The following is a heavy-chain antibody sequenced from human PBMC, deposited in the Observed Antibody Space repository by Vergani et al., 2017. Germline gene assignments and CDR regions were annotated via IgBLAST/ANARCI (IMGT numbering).Heavy chain of an antibody. CDR1: GGTFSSYA. Sequence: VQLVQSGAEVKKPGSSVKVSCKASGGTFSSYAISWVRQAPGQGLEWKGGIIPIFGTANYAQKFQGRVTITADESTSTAYMELRSLRSEETAVYYCARGDCSSTSCRSDAFDIWGQGTMVTVSS. D-gene: IGHD2-2*01. V-gene: IGHV1-69*01. CDR3: ARGDCSSTSCRSDAFDI. J-gene: IGHJ3*02. CDR2: IIPIFGTA.